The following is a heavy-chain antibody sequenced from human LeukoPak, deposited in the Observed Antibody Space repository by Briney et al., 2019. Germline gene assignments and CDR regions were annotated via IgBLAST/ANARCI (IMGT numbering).Heavy chain of an antibody. V-gene: IGHV3-30*18. J-gene: IGHJ4*02. Sequence: PGGSLRLSCAASGFTFSSYGMPWVRQAPGKGLEWVAVISYDGSNKYYADSVKGRFTISRDNSKNTLYLQMNSLRAEDTAVYYCAKVGASPGPFDYWGQGTLVTVSS. CDR2: ISYDGSNK. CDR3: AKVGASPGPFDY. D-gene: IGHD1-26*01. CDR1: GFTFSSYG.